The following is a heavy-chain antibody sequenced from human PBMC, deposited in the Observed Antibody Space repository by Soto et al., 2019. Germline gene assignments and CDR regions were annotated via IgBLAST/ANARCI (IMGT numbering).Heavy chain of an antibody. CDR2: ISYDGSNK. J-gene: IGHJ6*02. CDR3: AGLLLVYGMDV. Sequence: SLRLSCAASGFTFSSYGMHWVRQAPGKGLEWVAVISYDGSNKYYADSVKGRFTISRDNSKNTLYLQMNSLRAEDTAVYYCAGLLLVYGMDVWGQGTTVTVSS. V-gene: IGHV3-30*03. D-gene: IGHD3-22*01. CDR1: GFTFSSYG.